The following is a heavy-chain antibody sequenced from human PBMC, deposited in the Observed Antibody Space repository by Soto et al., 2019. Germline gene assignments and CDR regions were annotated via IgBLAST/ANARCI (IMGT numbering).Heavy chain of an antibody. CDR2: IFPGDSDI. Sequence: GESLKISCKGSGYSFTRYLIAWVRQMPGKGLECMGIIFPGDSDIRYSPSFRGQATISADRTISTAYLQWSSLKASDTATYYCARLDGGNSPIDYWGPGTLVTVSS. J-gene: IGHJ4*02. V-gene: IGHV5-51*01. CDR1: GYSFTRYL. CDR3: ARLDGGNSPIDY. D-gene: IGHD2-21*02.